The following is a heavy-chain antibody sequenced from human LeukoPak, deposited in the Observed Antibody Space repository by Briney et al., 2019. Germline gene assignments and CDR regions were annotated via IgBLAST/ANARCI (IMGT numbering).Heavy chain of an antibody. V-gene: IGHV4-39*01. CDR3: ASRVDY. Sequence: PSETLSLTCTVAGGSISSSSYYWGWIREPPGKGGEWIGSIYASGSTYYNPSLKSRVTISVDTSKNQFYLKLSSVPAADRAVYYCASRVDYWGQGTLVTVSS. CDR2: IYASGST. CDR1: GGSISSSSYY. J-gene: IGHJ4*02.